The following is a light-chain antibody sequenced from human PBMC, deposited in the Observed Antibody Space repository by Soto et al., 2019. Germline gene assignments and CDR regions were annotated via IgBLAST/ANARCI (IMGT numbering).Light chain of an antibody. CDR3: QQSYSSLGT. Sequence: DIPMTQSPSSLSASVGDRVTITCRASQSISNYLNWYQQKLGKAPKLLIYAASSLQSGVPSRFSGSGSGTDFTLTISSLQPEDFATYYCQQSYSSLGTFGQGTKVEVK. V-gene: IGKV1-39*01. CDR1: QSISNY. J-gene: IGKJ1*01. CDR2: AAS.